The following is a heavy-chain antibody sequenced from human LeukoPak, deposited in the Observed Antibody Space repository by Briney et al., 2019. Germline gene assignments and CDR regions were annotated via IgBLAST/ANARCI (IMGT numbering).Heavy chain of an antibody. CDR3: ARKYYYDSGYFQH. CDR1: GGSISSSSYY. CDR2: IYYSGST. D-gene: IGHD3-22*01. Sequence: SETLSLTCTVSGGSISSSSYYWGWIRQPPGKGLEWIGSIYYSGSTYYNPSLKSRVTISVDTSKNQFSLKLSSVTAADTAVYYCARKYYYDSGYFQHWGQGTLVTVSS. V-gene: IGHV4-39*01. J-gene: IGHJ1*01.